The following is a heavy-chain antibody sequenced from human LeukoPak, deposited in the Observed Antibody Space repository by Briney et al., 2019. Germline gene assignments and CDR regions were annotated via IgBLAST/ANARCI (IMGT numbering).Heavy chain of an antibody. Sequence: SEALSLTCTVPGGSISSYYWSWIRQPPGKGLEWIGYIYYSGSTNYNPSLKSRVTISVDTSKNQFSLKLSSVTAADTAVYYCARESGGVVTNARYFDLWGRGTLVTVSS. CDR2: IYYSGST. CDR1: GGSISSYY. V-gene: IGHV4-59*01. CDR3: ARESGGVVTNARYFDL. J-gene: IGHJ2*01. D-gene: IGHD3-3*01.